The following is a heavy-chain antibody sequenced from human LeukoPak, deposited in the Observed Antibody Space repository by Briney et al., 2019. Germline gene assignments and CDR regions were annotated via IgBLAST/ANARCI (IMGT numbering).Heavy chain of an antibody. D-gene: IGHD3-22*01. CDR2: INPNSGNT. CDR3: ARVRRVGDSSGYYPRGSAWFDP. V-gene: IGHV1-8*03. CDR1: GSTFTDYY. Sequence: ASVKVSCKASGSTFTDYYMHWVRQAPGQGLEWMGWINPNSGNTGYAQKFQGRVTITRNTSISTAYMELSSLRSEDTAVYYCARVRRVGDSSGYYPRGSAWFDPWGQGTLVTVSS. J-gene: IGHJ5*02.